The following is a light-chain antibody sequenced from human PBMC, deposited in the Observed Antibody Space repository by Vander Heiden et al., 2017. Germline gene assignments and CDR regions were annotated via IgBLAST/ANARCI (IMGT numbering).Light chain of an antibody. J-gene: IGKJ2*01. CDR3: QQYYTTPYT. CDR2: WAS. CDR1: QSVLYSSNNKNY. Sequence: DIVMTQSPDSLAVSLGERATINCKSSQSVLYSSNNKNYLVWYQQKPGQPPKLLIYWASTRESGVPDRFSGSASGKDFTLTISSLQAEDVAVYYCQQYYTTPYTFGQGTKLEIK. V-gene: IGKV4-1*01.